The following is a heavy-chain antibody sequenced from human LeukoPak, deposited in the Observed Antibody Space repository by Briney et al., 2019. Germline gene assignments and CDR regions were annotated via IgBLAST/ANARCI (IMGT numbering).Heavy chain of an antibody. V-gene: IGHV3-74*01. D-gene: IGHD4-23*01. CDR3: AGTVVKRSYYYYGMDV. CDR1: GFTFSSYW. J-gene: IGHJ6*02. Sequence: GGSLRLSCAASGFTFSSYWMHWVRQAPGKGLVWVSHINSDGSSTSYADSVKGRFTISRDNAKNTLYLQMNSLRAEDTAVYYCAGTVVKRSYYYYGMDVWGQGTTVTVS. CDR2: INSDGSST.